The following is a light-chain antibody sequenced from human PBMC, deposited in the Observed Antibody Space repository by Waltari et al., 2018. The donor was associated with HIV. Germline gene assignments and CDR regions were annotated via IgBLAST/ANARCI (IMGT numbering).Light chain of an antibody. Sequence: QSALTQPASVSGSPGQSITISCTGTSSDVGSYNLVSWYQQYSGKAPKLMIYEGSKRPSGVSNRFSASKSGNTASLTISGLQAEDEADYYCCSYAGSSSLVFGGGTKLTVL. CDR1: SSDVGSYNL. V-gene: IGLV2-23*01. J-gene: IGLJ3*02. CDR3: CSYAGSSSLV. CDR2: EGS.